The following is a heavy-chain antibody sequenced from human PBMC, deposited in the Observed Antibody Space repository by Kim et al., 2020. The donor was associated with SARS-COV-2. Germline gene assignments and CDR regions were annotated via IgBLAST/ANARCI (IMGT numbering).Heavy chain of an antibody. J-gene: IGHJ5*01. CDR3: AKSAVDFYDCSGGGVDS. CDR1: GFTFSNHA. CDR2: ITGSGGGT. Sequence: GGSLRLSCAASGFTFSNHAMNWVRQAPGKGLEWVSVITGSGGGTYYPDSVKGRFTIARDNSKNTLYLQMNSLRVEETAVDYCAKSAVDFYDCSGGGVDS. V-gene: IGHV3-23*01. D-gene: IGHD2-15*01.